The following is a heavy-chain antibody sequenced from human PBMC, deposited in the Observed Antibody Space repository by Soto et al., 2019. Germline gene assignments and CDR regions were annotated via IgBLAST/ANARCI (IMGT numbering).Heavy chain of an antibody. J-gene: IGHJ4*02. CDR3: ARDPYGGYIFDS. V-gene: IGHV3-30-3*01. CDR2: ISFDGANI. Sequence: QVQLVESGGGVVQPGTSLRLSCAASGFTFRNYAMHWVRQSPAKGLEWLAVISFDGANIFYADAAKGRFTISRDNSKETLYLQLDSLRPEETGVYFCARDPYGGYIFDSWGQGTQVTLSS. CDR1: GFTFRNYA. D-gene: IGHD5-12*01.